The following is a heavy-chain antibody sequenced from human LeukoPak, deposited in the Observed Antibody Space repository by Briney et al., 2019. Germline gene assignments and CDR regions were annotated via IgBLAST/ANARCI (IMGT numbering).Heavy chain of an antibody. CDR1: GFTFRSHW. CDR2: IKEDGSVK. CDR3: ARDVGAAAHVMNWFDP. D-gene: IGHD6-13*01. Sequence: GGSLRLSCTASGFTFRSHWVTWVRQSPGKGLEWVANIKEDGSVKYYVDSVKGRFTISRDNTKNELYLQMSSLRADDTAVYYCARDVGAAAHVMNWFDPWGQGTLVTVSS. J-gene: IGHJ5*02. V-gene: IGHV3-7*03.